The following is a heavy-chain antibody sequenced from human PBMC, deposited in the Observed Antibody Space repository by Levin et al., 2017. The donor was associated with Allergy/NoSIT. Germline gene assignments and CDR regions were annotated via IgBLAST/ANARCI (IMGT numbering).Heavy chain of an antibody. V-gene: IGHV4-34*01. CDR1: GASFSDSY. J-gene: IGHJ3*02. Sequence: SQTLSLTCAVSGASFSDSYWNWVRQSPGKGLEWIGDSNHIGNTDYNPSLKSRVSISVDPSKNQFSLTLTSVTAADTAIYYCARGRRLMFVPALGFDIWGQGTMVTVSS. CDR3: ARGRRLMFVPALGFDI. D-gene: IGHD2-8*01. CDR2: SNHIGNT.